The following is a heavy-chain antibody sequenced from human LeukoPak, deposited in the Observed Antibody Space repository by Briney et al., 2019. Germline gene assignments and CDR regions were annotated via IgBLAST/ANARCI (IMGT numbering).Heavy chain of an antibody. D-gene: IGHD3-3*01. CDR1: GGSFSGYY. CDR3: AREGFLEWLLPLYYYYYGMDV. J-gene: IGHJ6*02. Sequence: SETLSLTCAVYGGSFSGYYWSWIRQPAGKGLEWIGEINHSGSTNYNPSLKSRVTISVDTSKNQFSLKLSSVTAADTAVYYCAREGFLEWLLPLYYYYYGMDVWGQGTTVTVSS. CDR2: INHSGST. V-gene: IGHV4-34*01.